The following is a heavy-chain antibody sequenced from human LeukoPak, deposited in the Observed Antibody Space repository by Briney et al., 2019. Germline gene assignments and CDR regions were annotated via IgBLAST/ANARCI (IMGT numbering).Heavy chain of an antibody. J-gene: IGHJ4*02. CDR2: ISSSGRTV. V-gene: IGHV3-11*01. CDR1: GFSFPDYY. Sequence: GGSLRLSCAASGFSFPDYYMSWIRQAPGKGLEWVSYISSSGRTVSYADSVKGRFTISRDNAKNSLYLQMNSLRAEDTAVYYCAKDRGVLEQLWVLDYWGQGTLVTVSS. D-gene: IGHD5-18*01. CDR3: AKDRGVLEQLWVLDY.